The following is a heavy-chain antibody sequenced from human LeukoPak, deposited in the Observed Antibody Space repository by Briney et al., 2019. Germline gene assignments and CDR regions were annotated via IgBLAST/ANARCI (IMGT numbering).Heavy chain of an antibody. CDR1: GGTFSSYA. Sequence: SVKVSCKASGGTFSSYAISWVRQAPGQGLEWMGGIIPIFGTANYAQKFQGRVTITADESTSTAYMELSSLRSEDTAVYYCARAEGYDILTGMGGDYWGQGTLVTVSS. V-gene: IGHV1-69*13. J-gene: IGHJ4*02. D-gene: IGHD3-9*01. CDR3: ARAEGYDILTGMGGDY. CDR2: IIPIFGTA.